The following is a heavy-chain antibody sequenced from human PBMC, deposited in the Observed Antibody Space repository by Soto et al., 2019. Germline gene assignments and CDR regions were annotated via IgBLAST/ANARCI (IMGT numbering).Heavy chain of an antibody. CDR3: ATFYGGDCTTTTCYGDFDY. J-gene: IGHJ4*02. D-gene: IGHD2-2*01. CDR1: GGIFNRYS. Sequence: QGQLVQSGAEVKKPGSSVKVSCKASGGIFNRYSVSWVRQAPGQGLEWMGRIIPLFGITNYAQKFQGRVMITEDKSTNTAYMEVNGLRSEDTALYYCATFYGGDCTTTTCYGDFDYWGQGTLVTVTS. V-gene: IGHV1-69*02. CDR2: IIPLFGIT.